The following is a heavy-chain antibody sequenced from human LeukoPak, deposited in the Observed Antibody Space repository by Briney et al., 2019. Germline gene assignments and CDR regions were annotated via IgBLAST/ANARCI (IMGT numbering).Heavy chain of an antibody. CDR3: ARGEYYYHF. CDR1: GIAFSTYA. J-gene: IGHJ3*01. CDR2: ISSSGSTI. D-gene: IGHD3-10*01. Sequence: GGSLRLSCAASGIAFSTYAMSWVRQAPGKGLEWVSYISSSGSTIYYADSVKGRFTISRDNAKNSLYLQMNSLRAEDTAVYYCARGEYYYHFWGQGTMVTVSS. V-gene: IGHV3-48*03.